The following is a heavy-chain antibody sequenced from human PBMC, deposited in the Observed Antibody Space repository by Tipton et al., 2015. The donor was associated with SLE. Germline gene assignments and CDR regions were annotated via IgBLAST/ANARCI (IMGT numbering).Heavy chain of an antibody. CDR1: GGSISSYY. D-gene: IGHD1-26*01. CDR3: ARQDSGNYYPFDY. CDR2: IYYSGST. V-gene: IGHV4-59*08. Sequence: TLSLTCTVSGGSISSYYWSWIRQPPGKGLEWIGYIYYSGSTNYNPSLKSRVTISVDTSKNQFSLKFTSVTAADTAVYYCARQDSGNYYPFDYWGQGTLVTVSS. J-gene: IGHJ4*02.